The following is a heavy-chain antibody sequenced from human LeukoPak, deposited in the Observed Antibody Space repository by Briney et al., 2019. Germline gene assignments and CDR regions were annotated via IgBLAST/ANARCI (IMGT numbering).Heavy chain of an antibody. CDR3: ARAGYYYGSGIPYGMDV. D-gene: IGHD3-10*01. J-gene: IGHJ6*02. Sequence: PSETLSLTCTVSGGSVSSSSYYWGWIRQPPGKGLEWIGSIYYSGSTYYNPSLKSRVTISVDTSKNQFSLNLSSVAAADTAVYYCARAGYYYGSGIPYGMDVWGQGTTVTVSS. V-gene: IGHV4-39*01. CDR1: GGSVSSSSYY. CDR2: IYYSGST.